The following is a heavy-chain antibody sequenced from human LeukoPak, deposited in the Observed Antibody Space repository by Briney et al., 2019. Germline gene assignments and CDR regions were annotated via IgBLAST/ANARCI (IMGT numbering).Heavy chain of an antibody. J-gene: IGHJ3*02. Sequence: GASVKVSCKASGYTFTSHVISWVRHAPGQGLEWMGWISAYNGNTNYAQNLQGRVTMTTDTSTSTAYMELRSLRSDDPAVYYCARGGSGSYWAFDIWGQGTMVTVSS. D-gene: IGHD3-10*01. CDR3: ARGGSGSYWAFDI. V-gene: IGHV1-18*04. CDR1: GYTFTSHV. CDR2: ISAYNGNT.